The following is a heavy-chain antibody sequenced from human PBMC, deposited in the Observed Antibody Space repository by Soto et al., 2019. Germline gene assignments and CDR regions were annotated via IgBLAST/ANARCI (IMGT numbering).Heavy chain of an antibody. V-gene: IGHV1-2*02. J-gene: IGHJ4*02. CDR2: FNCKTGDT. CDR1: GYTFIDYY. D-gene: IGHD6-19*01. CDR3: ARDSATLAGSFFDY. Sequence: QVQLVQSGAEVKMPGASVKVSCKASGYTFIDYYMHWVRLAPGQGLEWMGWFNCKTGDTRSAQKFLGRVTMTGDTSSSTAYMEVSSMRSDDTAVYYCARDSATLAGSFFDYWGQGTLVTVSS.